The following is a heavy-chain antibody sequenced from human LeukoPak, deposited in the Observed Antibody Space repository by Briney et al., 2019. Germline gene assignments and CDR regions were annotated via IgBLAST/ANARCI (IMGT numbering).Heavy chain of an antibody. CDR2: NYSGGWST. CDR1: RFTVCTNY. J-gene: IGHJ2*01. Sequence: GRSLRLSPAASRFTVCTNYMSCVPHAPGKGLEGGSVNYSGGWSTYYADYVKGRFAISRDKSKNRLYLQMNSLRAEDPAVYYCARDFYGYNSEVVSWHFDLWGRGTLVSVSS. V-gene: IGHV3-66*01. D-gene: IGHD4-23*01. CDR3: ARDFYGYNSEVVSWHFDL.